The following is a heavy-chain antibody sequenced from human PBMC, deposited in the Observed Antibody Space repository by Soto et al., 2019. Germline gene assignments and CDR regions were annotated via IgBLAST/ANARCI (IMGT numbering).Heavy chain of an antibody. CDR2: IIPIFGIT. J-gene: IGHJ4*02. CDR3: ARGLALAGTNDLDYFDY. CDR1: GGTFSSYA. Sequence: QVQLVQSGAEVKKPGSSVKVSCKASGGTFSSYAISWVRQAPGQGLEWMGGIIPIFGITNYAQKFQGRVPITADESTITTSMELRSLRSEATAVYYCARGLALAGTNDLDYFDYWGQGTLVTFSS. V-gene: IGHV1-69*01. D-gene: IGHD6-19*01.